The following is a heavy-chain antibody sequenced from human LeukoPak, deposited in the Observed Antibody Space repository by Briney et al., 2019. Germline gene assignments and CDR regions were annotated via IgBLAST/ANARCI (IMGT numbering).Heavy chain of an antibody. J-gene: IGHJ4*02. CDR3: APDHGGY. CDR1: GLTFSSYG. V-gene: IGHV3-33*01. CDR2: IWYDGSNT. Sequence: PGRSLRLSCAASGLTFSSYGMHWVRQAPGKGPEWVAIIWYDGSNTYYADSVKGRFTISRDNSKNTLYLQMNSLRVEDTAVYYCAPDHGGYWGQGTLVTVSS. D-gene: IGHD3-16*01.